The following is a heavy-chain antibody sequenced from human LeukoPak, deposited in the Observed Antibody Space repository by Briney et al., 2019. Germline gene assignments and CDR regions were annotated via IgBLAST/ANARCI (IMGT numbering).Heavy chain of an antibody. V-gene: IGHV4-4*07. CDR3: ARYSGIYGHDN. D-gene: IGHD3-10*01. CDR2: FFYSGTSSGTT. CDR1: CGSFTSFY. J-gene: IGHJ4*02. Sequence: SETLSLTCTVSCGSFTSFYWSWVRPPAGKGLEWIGHFFYSGTSSGTTKYNPSFESRATISVDKSKNQFSLKLTSVTAADTAVYYCARYSGIYGHDNWGQGTLVTVSS.